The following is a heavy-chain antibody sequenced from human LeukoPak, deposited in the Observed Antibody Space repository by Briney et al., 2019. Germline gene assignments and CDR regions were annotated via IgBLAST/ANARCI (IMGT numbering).Heavy chain of an antibody. J-gene: IGHJ4*02. CDR3: ARERGPLMSSSWYGFWAFDY. Sequence: GASVKVSCKASGYTFTSYGISWVRQAPGQGLEWMGWISAYNGNTNYAQKLQGRVTMTTDTSTSTAYMELRSLRSDDTAVYYCARERGPLMSSSWYGFWAFDYWGQGTLVTVSS. CDR1: GYTFTSYG. D-gene: IGHD6-13*01. CDR2: ISAYNGNT. V-gene: IGHV1-18*01.